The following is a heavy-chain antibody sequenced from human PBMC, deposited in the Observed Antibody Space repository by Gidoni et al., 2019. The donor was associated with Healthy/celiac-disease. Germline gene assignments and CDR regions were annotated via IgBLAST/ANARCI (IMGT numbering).Heavy chain of an antibody. J-gene: IGHJ6*02. D-gene: IGHD6-19*01. CDR1: GFSFSSYA. Sequence: EVQLLESGGGLVQPGGSLRLSCSASGFSFSSYALTWVRQAPGKGLEWVSAISGSGGRTYYADSVKGRFTISRDNSKNTLYLQMNSLRAEDTAVYYCAKDQKASDSSGGDYFYGMDVWGQGTTVTVSS. CDR2: ISGSGGRT. CDR3: AKDQKASDSSGGDYFYGMDV. V-gene: IGHV3-23*01.